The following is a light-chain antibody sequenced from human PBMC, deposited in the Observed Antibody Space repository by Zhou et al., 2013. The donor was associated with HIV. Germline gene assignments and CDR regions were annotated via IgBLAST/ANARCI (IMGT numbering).Light chain of an antibody. J-gene: IGKJ5*01. V-gene: IGKV1-5*03. CDR1: QSISRY. CDR2: KAS. CDR3: QQYNSQ. Sequence: DIQMTQSPSALSASVGDRVTITCRASQSISRYLAWYQQKPGKAPKLLIYKASSLQSGVPSRFSGSGSGTEFTLTISSLQPDDFATYYCQQYNSQFGQGTRLGDST.